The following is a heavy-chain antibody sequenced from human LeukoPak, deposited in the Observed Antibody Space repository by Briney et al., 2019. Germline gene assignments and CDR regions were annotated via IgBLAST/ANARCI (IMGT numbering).Heavy chain of an antibody. CDR2: IWNDGSNK. V-gene: IGHV3-33*06. J-gene: IGHJ4*02. CDR1: GFTFSHYG. Sequence: PGGSLRLSCAASGFTFSHYGMHWVRQAPGKGPEWVAVIWNDGSNKYYADSVKGRFTIYRDDSQNTLYLQMNSLRAEDTAVYYCAKDAQRGFDYSNSLEYWGQGALVTVSS. D-gene: IGHD4-11*01. CDR3: AKDAQRGFDYSNSLEY.